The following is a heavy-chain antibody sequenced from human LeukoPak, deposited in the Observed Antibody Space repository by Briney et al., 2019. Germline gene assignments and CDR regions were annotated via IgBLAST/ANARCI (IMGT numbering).Heavy chain of an antibody. Sequence: SETLSLTCTVSGGSISSSSYYWGWIRQPPGKGLEWIGSIYYSGSTYYNPSLKSRVTISVDTSKNQFSLKLSSVTAADMAVYYCARIRYYYDSYQRGGFDYWGQGTLVTVSS. CDR1: GGSISSSSYY. CDR2: IYYSGST. J-gene: IGHJ4*02. V-gene: IGHV4-39*01. D-gene: IGHD3-22*01. CDR3: ARIRYYYDSYQRGGFDY.